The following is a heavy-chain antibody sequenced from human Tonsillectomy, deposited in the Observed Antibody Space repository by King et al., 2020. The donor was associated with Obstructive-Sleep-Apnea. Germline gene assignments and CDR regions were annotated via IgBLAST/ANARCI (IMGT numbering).Heavy chain of an antibody. CDR1: GFTFSSYA. V-gene: IGHV3-23*04. J-gene: IGHJ6*02. D-gene: IGHD6-19*01. CDR2: ISGIGGST. CDR3: AKSSSGWLGGMDV. Sequence: VQLVQSGGGLVQPGGSLRLSCAASGFTFSSYAMSWVRQAPGKGLEWVSAISGIGGSTYYADSVKGRFTISRDNSKNTLYLQMNGLRAEETAVYYCAKSSSGWLGGMDVWGQGTTVTVSS.